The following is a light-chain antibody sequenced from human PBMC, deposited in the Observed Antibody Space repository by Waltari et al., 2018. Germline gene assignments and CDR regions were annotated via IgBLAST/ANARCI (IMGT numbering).Light chain of an antibody. CDR2: KDS. Sequence: SYELTQPPSVSVSPGQTARISCSGNTLSKNYSPWSQQKPGQAPVLVMYKDSERPSGIPERFSGSSSGTTVTLTISGVQAEDEADYYCQSADTSETYFFGTGTKVTVL. J-gene: IGLJ1*01. V-gene: IGLV3-25*03. CDR1: TLSKNY. CDR3: QSADTSETYF.